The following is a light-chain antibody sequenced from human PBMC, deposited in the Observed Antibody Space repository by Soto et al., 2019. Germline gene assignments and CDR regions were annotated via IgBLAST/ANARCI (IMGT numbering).Light chain of an antibody. J-gene: IGLJ3*02. CDR3: CSYAGSFTWV. CDR2: DAN. CDR1: TGDVGAYNF. V-gene: IGLV2-11*01. Sequence: QSALTQPRSVSGSPGQSVTISCTGTTGDVGAYNFVSWYQHHPGKDPKLIIYDANKRPSGVPDRFSASKSGNTASLTISGLQAEDEADYFCCSYAGSFTWVFGGGTKLTVL.